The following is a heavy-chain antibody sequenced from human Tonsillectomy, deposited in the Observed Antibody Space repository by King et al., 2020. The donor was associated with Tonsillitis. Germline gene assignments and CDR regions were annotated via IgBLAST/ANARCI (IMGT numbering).Heavy chain of an antibody. V-gene: IGHV3-33*05. CDR1: GFPFNNYA. Sequence: VQLVESGGGVVQPGRSLRLSCAASGFPFNNYAMHWVRQAPGKGLEWVAVISYYGSNDYYADSVKGRFTVSRDDSTNTLYLQMNSLRAEDTAVYYCARDFTLFSSGGYGNWFDSWGQGTLVTVSS. CDR2: ISYYGSND. D-gene: IGHD6-19*01. CDR3: ARDFTLFSSGGYGNWFDS. J-gene: IGHJ5*01.